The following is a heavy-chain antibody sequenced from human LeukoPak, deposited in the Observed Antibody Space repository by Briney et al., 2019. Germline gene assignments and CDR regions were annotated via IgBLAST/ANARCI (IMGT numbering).Heavy chain of an antibody. CDR3: ARDGLLTRTGMDV. CDR2: ILPMLGTA. Sequence: SVKVSCKASGGALSDYTISWVRQAPGQGLEWMGAILPMLGTAKYAQSLQGRVTITTDDSSSTVYMELSSLRFEDTASYFCARDGLLTRTGMDVWGKGTTVTVSS. D-gene: IGHD3/OR15-3a*01. J-gene: IGHJ6*03. V-gene: IGHV1-69*16. CDR1: GGALSDYT.